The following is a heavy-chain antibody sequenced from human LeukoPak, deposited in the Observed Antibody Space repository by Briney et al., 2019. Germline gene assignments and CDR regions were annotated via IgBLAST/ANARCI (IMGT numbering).Heavy chain of an antibody. V-gene: IGHV4-59*08. Sequence: SETLSLTCTVSGGSIRSYYWGWIRQPPGKGLEWIGYAYYTGSTNYNPSLKSRVTISLDTSKNQFSLRLSSVTAADTAVYYCARPRYTSGWYAFDIWGQGTMVTVSS. CDR1: GGSIRSYY. D-gene: IGHD6-13*01. CDR3: ARPRYTSGWYAFDI. J-gene: IGHJ3*02. CDR2: AYYTGST.